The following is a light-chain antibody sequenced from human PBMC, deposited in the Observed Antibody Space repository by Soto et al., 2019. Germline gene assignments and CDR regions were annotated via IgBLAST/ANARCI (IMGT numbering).Light chain of an antibody. V-gene: IGKV3-15*01. J-gene: IGKJ5*01. Sequence: VMPKSPATLSVSPGERATLSCRASHSVRSNLAWYQQKPGQAPRLLIYGASTRATGIPGSFSGSGYGTDFTLTISSLEPEDFAVYYCQQRSNWPTFGQGTRLEIK. CDR2: GAS. CDR1: HSVRSN. CDR3: QQRSNWPT.